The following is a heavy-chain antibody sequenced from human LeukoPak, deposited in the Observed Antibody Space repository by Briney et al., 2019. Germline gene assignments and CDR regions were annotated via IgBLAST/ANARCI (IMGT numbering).Heavy chain of an antibody. J-gene: IGHJ3*02. Sequence: GGSLRLSCAASGFTFSSYAMSWVRQAPGKELEWVSAISGSGGNTYYADSVKGRFTISRDNSKNTLYLQMNSLRAEDTAVYYCAKDPIVVVPAAILGMNAFDIWGQGTMVTVSS. CDR3: AKDPIVVVPAAILGMNAFDI. V-gene: IGHV3-23*01. CDR1: GFTFSSYA. CDR2: ISGSGGNT. D-gene: IGHD2-2*02.